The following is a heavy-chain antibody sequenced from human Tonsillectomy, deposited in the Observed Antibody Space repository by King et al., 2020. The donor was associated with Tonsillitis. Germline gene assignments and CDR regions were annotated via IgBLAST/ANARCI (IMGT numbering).Heavy chain of an antibody. J-gene: IGHJ4*02. V-gene: IGHV4-34*01. CDR1: GGSFSGYY. CDR3: ARGDGELAFDY. D-gene: IGHD1-26*01. CDR2: INHSGST. Sequence: VQLQQWGAGLLKPSETLSLTCAVYGGSFSGYYWSWIRQPPGKGLEWIGEINHSGSTNYNPSLKSRVTISVDTSKNQFSLKLSSVTAADTAMYYCARGDGELAFDYWGQGTLVTVSS.